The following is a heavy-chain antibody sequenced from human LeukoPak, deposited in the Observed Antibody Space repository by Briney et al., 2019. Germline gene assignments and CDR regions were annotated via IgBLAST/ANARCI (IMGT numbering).Heavy chain of an antibody. CDR2: ISGSGGTT. Sequence: GGSLRLSCAAAGFTFSTYAMNWVRQAAGKGLEWVSGISGSGGTTYYADSVKGRFTISRDNSKNTLYLQMNYLRAEDTALYYCAKNIAAPTTPFDYWGQGTLVTVSS. D-gene: IGHD6-13*01. V-gene: IGHV3-23*01. CDR3: AKNIAAPTTPFDY. J-gene: IGHJ4*02. CDR1: GFTFSTYA.